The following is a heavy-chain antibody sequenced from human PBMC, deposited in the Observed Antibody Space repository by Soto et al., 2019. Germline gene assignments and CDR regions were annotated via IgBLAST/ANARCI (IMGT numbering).Heavy chain of an antibody. J-gene: IGHJ4*02. D-gene: IGHD3-10*01. CDR3: ARAATGSYHSAY. CDR1: GYAFTSYG. Sequence: GPEVKKPGASVRVSCMTSGYAFTSYGVNWVRQVPGQGLEWMGWIAPHSGRTTYLPKFQGRVTITADPSTNTAYMELTSLSSEDTGIYFCARAATGSYHSAYWGQGTVVTVSA. V-gene: IGHV1-18*04. CDR2: IAPHSGRT.